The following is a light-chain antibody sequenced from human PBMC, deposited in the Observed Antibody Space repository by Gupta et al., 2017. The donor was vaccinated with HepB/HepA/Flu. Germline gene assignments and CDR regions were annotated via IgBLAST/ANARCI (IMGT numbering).Light chain of an antibody. Sequence: QSALTQPRSVSGSPGQSVTISCSGTSSDVGSYNQVSWYQHHPGKAPKLMIHDVTKRPSGVPDRFSASKSGNTASLMISGLQAEDEADYYCCSYSGNDIWVFGGGIRLTVL. CDR3: CSYSGNDIWV. V-gene: IGLV2-11*01. CDR2: DVT. CDR1: SSDVGSYNQ. J-gene: IGLJ3*02.